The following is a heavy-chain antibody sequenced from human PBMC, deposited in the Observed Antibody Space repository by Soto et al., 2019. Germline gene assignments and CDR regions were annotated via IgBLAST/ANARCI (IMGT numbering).Heavy chain of an antibody. CDR2: IRGSADST. CDR1: GFTFGTYA. V-gene: IGHV3-23*01. Sequence: GGSLRLSCAASGFTFGTYAMSCVRQAPGKGLEWVSAIRGSADSTYYADSVKGRFTISRDNANNTLYLQMNSLRAEDTAVYYCAKDYRSGSSIDSWGQGTLVTVSS. D-gene: IGHD6-19*01. CDR3: AKDYRSGSSIDS. J-gene: IGHJ4*02.